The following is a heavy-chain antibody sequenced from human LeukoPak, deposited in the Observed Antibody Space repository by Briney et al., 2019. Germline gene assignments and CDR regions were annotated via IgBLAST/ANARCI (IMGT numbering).Heavy chain of an antibody. J-gene: IGHJ3*02. D-gene: IGHD6-6*01. Sequence: GASVKVSCKASGYTFSGQYIHWVRQSPGQGLEWMGWINPNSGDTDYAQKFQGRVTMTRDTSIGTAYIELSSLRSDDTAVYYCASYSTSSGDAFDIWGQGTMVTVSS. CDR3: ASYSTSSGDAFDI. CDR2: INPNSGDT. V-gene: IGHV1-2*02. CDR1: GYTFSGQY.